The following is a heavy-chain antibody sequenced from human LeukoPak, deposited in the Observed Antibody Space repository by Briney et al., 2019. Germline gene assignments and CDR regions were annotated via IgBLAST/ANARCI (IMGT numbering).Heavy chain of an antibody. CDR3: ARDRYGSGSRDY. CDR1: GFTFDDYA. D-gene: IGHD3-10*01. V-gene: IGHV3-30*03. CDR2: ISYDGSNK. J-gene: IGHJ4*02. Sequence: GGSLRLSCAASGFTFDDYAMHWVRQAPGKGLEWVALISYDGSNKYYADSVKGRFTISRDNSKNTLYLQMNSLRAEDTAVYYCARDRYGSGSRDYWGQGTLVTVSS.